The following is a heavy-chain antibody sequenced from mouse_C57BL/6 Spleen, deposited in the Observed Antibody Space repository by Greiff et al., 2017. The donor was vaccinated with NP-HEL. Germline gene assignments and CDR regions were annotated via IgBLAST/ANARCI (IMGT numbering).Heavy chain of an antibody. D-gene: IGHD1-1*01. CDR2: IDPETGGT. Sequence: VQLQQSGAELVRPGASVTLSCKASGYTFTDYEMHWVKQTPVHGLEWIGAIDPETGGTAYNQKFKGKAILTADKSSSTAYMELRSLTSEDSAVYYCTRWGITTYFDYWGQGTTLTVSS. V-gene: IGHV1-15*01. CDR1: GYTFTDYE. CDR3: TRWGITTYFDY. J-gene: IGHJ2*01.